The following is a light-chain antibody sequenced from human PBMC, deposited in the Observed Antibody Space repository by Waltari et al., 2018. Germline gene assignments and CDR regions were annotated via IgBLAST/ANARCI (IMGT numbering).Light chain of an antibody. CDR2: YAS. J-gene: IGKJ4*01. CDR3: QHYSATSFT. Sequence: DIQMTQSPSTLPAPLVVRVTIACRVSENIDNCLAWYQQRPGEAPNLLICYASTLEKGVPSRFSGSGSGTEFTLTISSLQPDDFATYYCQHYSATSFTFGGGTKLEIK. CDR1: ENIDNC. V-gene: IGKV1-5*01.